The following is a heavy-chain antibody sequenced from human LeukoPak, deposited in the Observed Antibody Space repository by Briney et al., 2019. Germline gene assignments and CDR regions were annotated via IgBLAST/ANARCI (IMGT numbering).Heavy chain of an antibody. CDR2: ISAYNGNT. J-gene: IGHJ6*02. V-gene: IGHV1-18*01. CDR1: GYTFTSYG. Sequence: ASVKVSCKASGYTFTSYGISWVRQAPGQGLEWMGWISAYNGNTNYAQKLQGRVTMTTDTSTSTAYMELRSLRSDDTAVYYCARTGTGDSPSDYYYYGMDVWGQGTTVTVSS. D-gene: IGHD2-8*02. CDR3: ARTGTGDSPSDYYYYGMDV.